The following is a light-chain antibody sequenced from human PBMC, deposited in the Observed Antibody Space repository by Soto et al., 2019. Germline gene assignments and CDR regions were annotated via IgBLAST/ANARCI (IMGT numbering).Light chain of an antibody. CDR1: QSISSW. V-gene: IGKV1-5*01. CDR3: QQYNSYSPT. J-gene: IGKJ1*01. CDR2: DAS. Sequence: DIQMTQSPSTLSASVGDRVPMSCRASQSISSWLAWYQQKPGKAPKLLIYDASSLESGVPSRFSGSGSGTEFTLTISGLQPGDSATYYCQQYNSYSPTFGQGTKVDIK.